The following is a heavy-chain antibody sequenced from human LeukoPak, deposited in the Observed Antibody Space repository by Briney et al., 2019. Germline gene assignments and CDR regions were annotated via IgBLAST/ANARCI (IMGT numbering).Heavy chain of an antibody. CDR2: FYTSGST. CDR1: GFTFSSYA. CDR3: ARDATVISPGYFDY. Sequence: GSLRLSCAASGFTFSSYAMSWIRQPAGKGLEWIGRFYTSGSTNYNPSLKSRATMSVDTSKNQFSLKLSSVTAADTTVYYCARDATVISPGYFDYWGQGTLVTVSS. D-gene: IGHD4-17*01. V-gene: IGHV4-4*07. J-gene: IGHJ4*02.